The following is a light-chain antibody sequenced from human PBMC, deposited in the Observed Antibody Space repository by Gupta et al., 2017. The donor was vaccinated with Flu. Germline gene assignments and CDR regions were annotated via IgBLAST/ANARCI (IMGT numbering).Light chain of an antibody. Sequence: DIQMTQSPSSLSASVGDRVTITCQASQDISNYLNWYQQKPGKAPKLLIYDASNLETGVPSRFSGSGSGTDFTFTISSLQPEDIATYYCQQYGNLPRSYTFGQGTKLEIK. CDR2: DAS. V-gene: IGKV1-33*01. J-gene: IGKJ2*01. CDR3: QQYGNLPRSYT. CDR1: QDISNY.